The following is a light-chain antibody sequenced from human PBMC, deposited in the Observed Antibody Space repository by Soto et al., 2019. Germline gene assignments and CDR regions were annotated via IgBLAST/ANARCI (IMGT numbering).Light chain of an antibody. V-gene: IGLV2-14*01. CDR3: ASYRSISTRYV. CDR2: DVS. CDR1: NNDVGGYNY. Sequence: QSVLTQPASVSGSPGQSITISCTGTNNDVGGYNYVSWYQQRPGKAPKLMIYDVSNRPSGISDRFSGSKSGNTASLTISGLRAEDEADYYCASYRSISTRYVFGTGTKLTVL. J-gene: IGLJ1*01.